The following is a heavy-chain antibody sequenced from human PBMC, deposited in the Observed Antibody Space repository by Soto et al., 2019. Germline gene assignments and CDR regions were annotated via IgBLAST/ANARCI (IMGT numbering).Heavy chain of an antibody. CDR3: ARPGGSGWFYFDS. CDR1: GESISGTIYY. V-gene: IGHV4-39*02. D-gene: IGHD6-13*01. J-gene: IGHJ4*02. Sequence: SEILSLTCIVSGESISGTIYYWGWIRQPPGKGLEWIGSIYYSGSTYYNPSLKSRVTISVDTSKNHFSLKLTSVTAADTAVYYCARPGGSGWFYFDSWGQGSQVTVSS. CDR2: IYYSGST.